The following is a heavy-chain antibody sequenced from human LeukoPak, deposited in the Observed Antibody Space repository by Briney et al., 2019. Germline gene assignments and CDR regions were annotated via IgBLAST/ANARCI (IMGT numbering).Heavy chain of an antibody. Sequence: GGSLRLSCAASGFTFSDHYMDWVRQAPGKGLEWVGRTRNKANSYTTEYAASVKGRFTISRDDSKNSLYLQMNSLKTEDTAVYYCARSARDSYGSGSRGAFDIWGQGTMVTVSS. V-gene: IGHV3-72*01. CDR1: GFTFSDHY. CDR3: ARSARDSYGSGSRGAFDI. D-gene: IGHD3-10*01. CDR2: TRNKANSYTT. J-gene: IGHJ3*02.